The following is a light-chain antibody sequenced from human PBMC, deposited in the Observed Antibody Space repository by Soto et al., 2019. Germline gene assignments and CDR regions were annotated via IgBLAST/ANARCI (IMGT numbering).Light chain of an antibody. J-gene: IGKJ4*01. V-gene: IGKV3-15*01. CDR3: QQYNSWPLT. CDR1: QSLSIN. CDR2: GVS. Sequence: EIVMTQSPATLSVSPGEGATLSCRASQSLSINLAWYQQKPGQAPRLLIDGVSNRVPGIPVRFSASGSGTEFTLTISSLQSEDVAVYYCQQYNSWPLTFGGGTKVQI.